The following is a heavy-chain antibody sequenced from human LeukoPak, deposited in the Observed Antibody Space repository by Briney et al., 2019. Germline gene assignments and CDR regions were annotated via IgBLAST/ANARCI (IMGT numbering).Heavy chain of an antibody. D-gene: IGHD4-23*01. Sequence: ASVKVSCKASGGTFSSYAISWVRQAPGQGREWMGRIIPIFGTANYAQKFQGRVTITTDESTSTAYMELSSLRSEDTAVYYCARDPPHYGGNSDYWGQGTLVTVSS. J-gene: IGHJ4*02. CDR1: GGTFSSYA. CDR2: IIPIFGTA. CDR3: ARDPPHYGGNSDY. V-gene: IGHV1-69*05.